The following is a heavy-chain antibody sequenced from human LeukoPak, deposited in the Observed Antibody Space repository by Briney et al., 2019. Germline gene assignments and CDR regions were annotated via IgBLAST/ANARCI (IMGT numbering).Heavy chain of an antibody. V-gene: IGHV3-30*02. CDR2: IRYDGSNK. CDR3: AKGPAVAAEMGI. D-gene: IGHD6-19*01. J-gene: IGHJ3*02. CDR1: GFTFSSYG. Sequence: GGSLRLSCAASGFTFSSYGMHWVRQAPGKGLEWVAFIRYDGSNKYYADSVKGRFTISRDNSKNTLYLQMNSLRAEDTAVYYCAKGPAVAAEMGIWGQGTMVTVSS.